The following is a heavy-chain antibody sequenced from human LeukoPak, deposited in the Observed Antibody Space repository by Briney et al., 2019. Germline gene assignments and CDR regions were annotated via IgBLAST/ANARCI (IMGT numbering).Heavy chain of an antibody. CDR2: INHSGST. J-gene: IGHJ4*02. CDR1: GGSFSGYY. CDR3: ARAGGRDFHFDS. V-gene: IGHV4-34*01. D-gene: IGHD5-12*01. Sequence: SETLSLTCAVYGGSFSGYYWSWIRQPPGKGLEWIGEINHSGSTNYNPSLKSRVTISVDTSKNQFSLKLSSVTAADTAVYYCARAGGRDFHFDSWGQGTRVTVSS.